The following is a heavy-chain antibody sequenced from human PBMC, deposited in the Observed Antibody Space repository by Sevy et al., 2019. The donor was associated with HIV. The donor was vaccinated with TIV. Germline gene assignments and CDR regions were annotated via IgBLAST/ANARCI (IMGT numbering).Heavy chain of an antibody. CDR1: GFSFSYYG. Sequence: GGSLRLSCIGSGFSFSYYGIHWVRQSPGKGLDWVALISHDGINEYYAASVKGRFTTSRDNSKNTVYLEMNSLRNEDTAIYFCANAYSGSYSHSYLYALDVWGQGTTVTVSS. CDR2: ISHDGINE. V-gene: IGHV3-30*18. J-gene: IGHJ6*02. CDR3: ANAYSGSYSHSYLYALDV. D-gene: IGHD1-26*01.